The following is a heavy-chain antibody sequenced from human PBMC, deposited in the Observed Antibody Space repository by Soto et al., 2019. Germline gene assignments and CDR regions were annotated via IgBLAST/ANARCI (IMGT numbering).Heavy chain of an antibody. Sequence: QVQLVQSGAEVKKPGSSVKVSCKASGGTFSSYAISWVRQAPGQGLEWMGGIIPSFGTANYAQKFQGRVTITADECTSTAYMELSSLRSEDTAVYYCARDNGAYCGGDCYPNCFDPWGQGTLVTVSS. CDR1: GGTFSSYA. CDR3: ARDNGAYCGGDCYPNCFDP. J-gene: IGHJ5*02. CDR2: IIPSFGTA. D-gene: IGHD2-21*02. V-gene: IGHV1-69*01.